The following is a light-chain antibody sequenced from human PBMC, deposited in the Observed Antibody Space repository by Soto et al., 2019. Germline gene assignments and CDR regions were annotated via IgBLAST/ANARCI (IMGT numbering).Light chain of an antibody. V-gene: IGLV1-47*02. Sequence: QSVLTQPPSASGTPGQRVTISCSGSSSNVGSNYVYWYQQLPGTAPKLLIYSNNQRPSGAPDRFSGSKSGTSASLAISGLRSEDEADYYCAAWDDSLSGFYVFGNGTKVTVL. CDR3: AAWDDSLSGFYV. J-gene: IGLJ1*01. CDR1: SSNVGSNY. CDR2: SNN.